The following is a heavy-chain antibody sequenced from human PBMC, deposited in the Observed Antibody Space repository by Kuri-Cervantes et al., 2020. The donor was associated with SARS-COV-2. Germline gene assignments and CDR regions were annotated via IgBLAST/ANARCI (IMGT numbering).Heavy chain of an antibody. CDR2: ISSSSNYI. CDR3: ARGGTYYYDRSGFDWFDP. D-gene: IGHD3-22*01. J-gene: IGHJ5*02. V-gene: IGHV3-21*01. Sequence: GESLKISCAASGFTFSSYSMNWVRQAPGKGLEWVSFISSSSNYIYYADSLKGRFTISRDNAKNSLYLQMNSPRAEDTAVYYCARGGTYYYDRSGFDWFDPWGQGTLVTVSS. CDR1: GFTFSSYS.